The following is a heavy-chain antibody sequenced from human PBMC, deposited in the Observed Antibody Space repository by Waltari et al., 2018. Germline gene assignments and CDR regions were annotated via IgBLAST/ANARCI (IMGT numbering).Heavy chain of an antibody. CDR1: GGSISSYY. Sequence: QVQLQESGPGLVKPSETLSLTCTVSGGSISSYYWSWIRQPPGKGLEWIGYIYYSGSTNYNPSLKRRVTISVDTSKNQFSLKLSSVTAADTAVYYCARSPVDTAMVMVFDYWGQGTLVTVSS. CDR3: ARSPVDTAMVMVFDY. D-gene: IGHD5-18*01. CDR2: IYYSGST. J-gene: IGHJ4*02. V-gene: IGHV4-59*01.